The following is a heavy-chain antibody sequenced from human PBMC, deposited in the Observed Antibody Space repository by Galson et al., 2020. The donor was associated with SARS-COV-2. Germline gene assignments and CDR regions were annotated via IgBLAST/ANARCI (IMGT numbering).Heavy chain of an antibody. CDR2: ISGSGDSR. D-gene: IGHD2-21*02. V-gene: IGHV3-23*01. J-gene: IGHJ4*02. Sequence: GESLKISCAASGFTFSSYAMSWVRQAPGKGLEWVSAISGSGDSRYYADSVKGRFIISRDNSRNTLYLQMNSLRADDNAVYYCARDQGTTVTATSRFDHWGQGTLVTVSS. CDR1: GFTFSSYA. CDR3: ARDQGTTVTATSRFDH.